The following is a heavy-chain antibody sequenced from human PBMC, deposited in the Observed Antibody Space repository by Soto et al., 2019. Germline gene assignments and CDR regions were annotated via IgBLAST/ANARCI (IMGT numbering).Heavy chain of an antibody. CDR3: VGGGNFFIY. J-gene: IGHJ4*02. D-gene: IGHD2-15*01. CDR2: MDQDGSET. V-gene: IGHV3-7*01. CDR1: GFTFSTYW. Sequence: EVQLVESGGGLVQPGGSLRLSCAAPGFTFSTYWMTWVRQPPGKGLEWVANMDQDGSETYYVDSVRGRFTVSRDHAKKSLYLQMNRLRVEDKAVYYCVGGGNFFIYWAQGTLVTVSP.